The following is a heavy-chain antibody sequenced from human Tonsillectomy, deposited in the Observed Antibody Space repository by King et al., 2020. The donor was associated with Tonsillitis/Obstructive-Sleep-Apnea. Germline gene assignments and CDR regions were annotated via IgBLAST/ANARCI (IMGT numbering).Heavy chain of an antibody. CDR1: GGSFSGYY. V-gene: IGHV4-34*01. CDR3: ARGRRVMTTVTTYGY. Sequence: VQLQQWGAGLLKPSETLSLTCAVYGGSFSGYYWSWIRQPPGKGLEWIGEINHSGSTNYNPSLKSRVTISVDTSKNQFSLKLSSVTAADTAVYYCARGRRVMTTVTTYGYWGQGTLVTVSS. CDR2: INHSGST. J-gene: IGHJ4*02. D-gene: IGHD4-11*01.